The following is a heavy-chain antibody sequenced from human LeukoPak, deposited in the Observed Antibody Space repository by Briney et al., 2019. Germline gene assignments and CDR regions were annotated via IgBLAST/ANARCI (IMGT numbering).Heavy chain of an antibody. CDR2: IYNSAST. V-gene: IGHV4-59*08. Sequence: SETLSLTCAVYGGSFSGYYWSWIRQPPGKGLEWIGYIYNSASTNYNPSLKSRVTISVDTSENRFSLRLSSVTAADTAVYYCARLGMGYASGSYSWFFDLWGRGTLVTVSS. CDR1: GGSFSGYY. CDR3: ARLGMGYASGSYSWFFDL. D-gene: IGHD3-10*01. J-gene: IGHJ2*01.